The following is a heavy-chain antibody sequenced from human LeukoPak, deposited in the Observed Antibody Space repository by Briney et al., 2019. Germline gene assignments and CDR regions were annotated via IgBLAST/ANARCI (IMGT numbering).Heavy chain of an antibody. CDR1: GFTFSDYY. V-gene: IGHV3-11*01. D-gene: IGHD3-22*01. CDR2: ITRSGSTI. CDR3: AKQTRYDSPAGGRGFDY. Sequence: GSLRLSCAASGFTFSDYYMSWSRHAPGKGLEWISYITRSGSTIYYADSVKGRFTVSRDNAKNSLYLQMNTLRAEDTAVYYCAKQTRYDSPAGGRGFDYWGQGTLVTVSS. J-gene: IGHJ4*02.